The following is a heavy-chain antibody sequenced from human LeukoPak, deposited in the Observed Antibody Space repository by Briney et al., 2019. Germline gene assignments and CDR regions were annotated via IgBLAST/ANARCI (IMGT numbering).Heavy chain of an antibody. CDR1: GYTFFSHD. CDR3: ARDTSGQTRADDAFDL. J-gene: IGHJ3*01. CDR2: MNPKSGNT. V-gene: IGHV1-8*03. Sequence: GASVKVSCEASGYTFFSHDINWVRQATGQGLEWMGWMNPKSGNTGYAQKFQARVTISRDTSRNTAYMELNSLISEDTAVYFCARDTSGQTRADDAFDLWGQGTMVTVSS. D-gene: IGHD6-19*01.